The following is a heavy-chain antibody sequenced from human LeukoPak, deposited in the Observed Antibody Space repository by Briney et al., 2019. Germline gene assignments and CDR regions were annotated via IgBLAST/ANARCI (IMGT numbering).Heavy chain of an antibody. CDR1: GGSISSSSYY. J-gene: IGHJ5*02. CDR2: IYYSGST. Sequence: SETLSLTCTVSGGSISSSSYYWGWIRQPPGKGLEWIGSIYYSGSTYYNPSLKSRVTISVDTSKNQFSLKLSPVTAADTAVYYCARDQNYDFWSGSAMRNWFDPWGQGTLVTVSS. V-gene: IGHV4-39*07. CDR3: ARDQNYDFWSGSAMRNWFDP. D-gene: IGHD3-3*01.